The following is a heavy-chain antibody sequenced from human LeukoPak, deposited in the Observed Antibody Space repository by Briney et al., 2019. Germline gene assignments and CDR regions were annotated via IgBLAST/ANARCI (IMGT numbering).Heavy chain of an antibody. CDR2: IYYSGST. Sequence: SETLSLTCTVSGGSISSSSYYSGWIRQPPGKGLEWIGSIYYSGSTYYNPSLKSRVTISVDTSKNRFSLKLSSVTAADTAVYYCATHSSGYDSGNDAFDIWGQGTMVTVSS. J-gene: IGHJ3*02. CDR3: ATHSSGYDSGNDAFDI. V-gene: IGHV4-39*07. D-gene: IGHD3-22*01. CDR1: GGSISSSSYY.